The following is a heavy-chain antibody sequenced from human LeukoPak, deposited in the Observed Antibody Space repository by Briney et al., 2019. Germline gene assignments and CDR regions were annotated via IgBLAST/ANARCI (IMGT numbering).Heavy chain of an antibody. CDR3: ASVLPGGILTGYRYYFDY. D-gene: IGHD3-9*01. CDR1: GGTFSSYA. CDR2: IIPIFGTA. J-gene: IGHJ4*02. Sequence: GASVKVSCKASGGTFSSYAISWVRQAPGQGLEWMGGIIPIFGTANYAQKFQGRVTITTDESTSTAYMELSSLRSEDTAVYYCASVLPGGILTGYRYYFDYWGQGTLVTVSS. V-gene: IGHV1-69*05.